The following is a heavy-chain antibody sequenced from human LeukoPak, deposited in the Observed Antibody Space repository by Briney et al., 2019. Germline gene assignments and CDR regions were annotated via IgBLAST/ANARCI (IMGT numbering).Heavy chain of an antibody. D-gene: IGHD3-10*01. J-gene: IGHJ4*02. CDR3: ARGVGFVKIDY. CDR2: INHSGRT. CDR1: GGSFSGYY. V-gene: IGHV4-34*01. Sequence: SETLSLTCAVYGGSFSGYYWSWIRQHPGKGLEWIGEINHSGRTNYNPSRKSRVTISVDTSKNQFSLKLSSVTAADTAIYYCARGVGFVKIDYWGQGTLVTVSS.